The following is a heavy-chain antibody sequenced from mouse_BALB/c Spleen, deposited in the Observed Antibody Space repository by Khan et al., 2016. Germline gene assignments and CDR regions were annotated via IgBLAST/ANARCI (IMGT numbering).Heavy chain of an antibody. V-gene: IGHV10-3*03. CDR3: VVEDYPFAMDY. CDR1: GFTFNTYA. J-gene: IGHJ4*01. Sequence: EVQLQESGGGLVQSKGSLKLSCAASGFTFNTYAMHWVCQAPGKGLEWVARISSKSNNYATYYADSVKDRFTISRDDSQSMLYLPMNHLETEDTTMYYCVVEDYPFAMDYWGQGTSVAVSS. D-gene: IGHD2-4*01. CDR2: ISSKSNNYAT.